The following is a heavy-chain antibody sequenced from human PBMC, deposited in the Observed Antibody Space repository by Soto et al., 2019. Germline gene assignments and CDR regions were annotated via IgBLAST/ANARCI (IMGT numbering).Heavy chain of an antibody. CDR3: VRVPNGGYTVDY. CDR2: INPDGSTT. Sequence: PGGSLRLSCASSVFTFNSYWMHWVRQAPGKGLVWVSRINPDGSTTTYADSVKGRFTISRDNAKNTVYLQMNSLRAEDTAVYYCVRVPNGGYTVDYWGQGTLVTVSS. V-gene: IGHV3-74*01. J-gene: IGHJ4*02. D-gene: IGHD5-12*01. CDR1: VFTFNSYW.